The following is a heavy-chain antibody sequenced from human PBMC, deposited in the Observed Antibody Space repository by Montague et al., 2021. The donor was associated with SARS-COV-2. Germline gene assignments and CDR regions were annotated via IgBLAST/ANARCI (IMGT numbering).Heavy chain of an antibody. CDR2: INYNSST. Sequence: SETLSLTCTVSGGSISSYYYCWSRQPPARGLEWFGYINYNSSTXXXPPXXXRVTITVDTSKNQFSLKLRSVTAADTAVYYCARVFPRWLRVDPYFDYWGQGTLVTVSS. D-gene: IGHD5-24*01. CDR1: GGSISSYY. J-gene: IGHJ4*02. CDR3: ARVFPRWLRVDPYFDY. V-gene: IGHV4-59*01.